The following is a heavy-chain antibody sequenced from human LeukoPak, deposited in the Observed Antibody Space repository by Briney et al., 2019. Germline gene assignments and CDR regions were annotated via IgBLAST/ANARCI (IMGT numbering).Heavy chain of an antibody. V-gene: IGHV3-53*01. CDR3: GREFTISPSYFDY. J-gene: IGHJ4*02. CDR2: IYTDGNT. Sequence: PGGSLRLSCAASGFAFSSHHMTWVRQAPGKGLERVSFIYTDGNTYYADPVEGRFTISRDNSKNMLYLQMNSLRAEDTAVYYCGREFTISPSYFDYWGQGTLVTVSS. CDR1: GFAFSSHH. D-gene: IGHD3-10*01.